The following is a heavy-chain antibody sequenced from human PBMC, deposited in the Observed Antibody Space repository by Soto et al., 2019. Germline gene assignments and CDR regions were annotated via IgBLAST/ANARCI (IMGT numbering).Heavy chain of an antibody. CDR3: TRWIVVVPAAMPPPDYYYYMDV. CDR2: IRSKAYGGTT. J-gene: IGHJ6*03. Sequence: GGSLRLSCTASGFTFGDYAMSWFRQAPGKGLEWVGFIRSKAYGGTTEYAASVKGRFTISRDDSKSIAYLQMNSLKTEDTVVYYCTRWIVVVPAAMPPPDYYYYMDVWGKGTTVTVSS. CDR1: GFTFGDYA. V-gene: IGHV3-49*03. D-gene: IGHD2-2*01.